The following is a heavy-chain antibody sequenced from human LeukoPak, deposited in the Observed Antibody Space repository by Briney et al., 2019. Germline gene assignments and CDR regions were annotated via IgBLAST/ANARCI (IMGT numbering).Heavy chain of an antibody. CDR3: ARAQADYYDSSGYYYNYYYYMDV. CDR2: MYYSGST. Sequence: PSQTLSLTCTVSGGSISSGDYYWSWIRQPPGKGLEWIGYMYYSGSTYYNPSLKSRVTISVGTSKNQFSLKLSSVTAADTAVYYCARAQADYYDSSGYYYNYYYYMDVWGKGTTVTVSS. J-gene: IGHJ6*03. CDR1: GGSISSGDYY. D-gene: IGHD3-22*01. V-gene: IGHV4-30-4*08.